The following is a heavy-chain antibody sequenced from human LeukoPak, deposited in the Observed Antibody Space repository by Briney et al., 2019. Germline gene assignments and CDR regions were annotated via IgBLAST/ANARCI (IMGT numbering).Heavy chain of an antibody. CDR3: ARSDSRVLLWFGELDYFDY. V-gene: IGHV1-8*01. J-gene: IGHJ4*02. CDR1: GYTLTSYD. CDR2: MNPNSGNT. Sequence: GASVKVSCRASGYTLTSYDINWVRQATGQGLEWMGWMNPNSGNTGYAQRFLDRVTMTRNTSISTAYMELTSLSSEDTAVYYCARSDSRVLLWFGELDYFDYWGQGTLVTVSS. D-gene: IGHD3-10*01.